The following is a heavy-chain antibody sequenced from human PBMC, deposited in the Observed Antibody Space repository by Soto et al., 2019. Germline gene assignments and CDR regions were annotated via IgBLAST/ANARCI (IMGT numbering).Heavy chain of an antibody. J-gene: IGHJ3*02. CDR3: ARKVLSKWELLRAFDI. CDR1: GGSISSGDYY. V-gene: IGHV4-30-4*01. CDR2: IYYSGST. Sequence: PSETLSLTCTVSGGSISSGDYYWSWIRQPPGKGLERIGYIYYSGSTYYNPSLKSRVTISVDTSKNQFSLKLSSVTAADTAVYYCARKVLSKWELLRAFDIWGQGTMVTVSS. D-gene: IGHD1-26*01.